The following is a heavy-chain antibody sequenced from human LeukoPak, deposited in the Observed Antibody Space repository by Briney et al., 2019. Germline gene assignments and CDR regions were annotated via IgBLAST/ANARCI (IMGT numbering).Heavy chain of an antibody. CDR1: GFPFSNHA. CDR3: VREAGYCASVCLKSNWFDP. J-gene: IGHJ5*02. Sequence: GGSLRLSCAASGFPFSNHAMSWVRQPPGKGLEWVSAISNGNTYYADSVRGRFIISRDDSKNMVYLQVNSLRDEDTALYYCVREAGYCASVCLKSNWFDPWGQGTLVTVSS. CDR2: ISNGNT. V-gene: IGHV3-23*01. D-gene: IGHD2-21*02.